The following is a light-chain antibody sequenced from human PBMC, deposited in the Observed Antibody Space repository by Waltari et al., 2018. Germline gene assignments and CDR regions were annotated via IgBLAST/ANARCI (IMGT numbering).Light chain of an antibody. Sequence: QSALTQPAAVSGSPGQSITISCAGSNSDVGNYNLVSWYQQHPGEAPKLLIFETTKRPSGVSDRFSGSRSGNTASLTISGLQAEDEAEYSCYAYAGSSIYVFGSGTRVTVL. CDR1: NSDVGNYNL. J-gene: IGLJ1*01. CDR2: ETT. CDR3: YAYAGSSIYV. V-gene: IGLV2-23*01.